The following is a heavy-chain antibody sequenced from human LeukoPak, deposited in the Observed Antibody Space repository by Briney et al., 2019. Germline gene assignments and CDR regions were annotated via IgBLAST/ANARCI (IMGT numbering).Heavy chain of an antibody. Sequence: GSLRLSCEASEFIFSTYDMHWVRQAPGKGLVWVSRINSDGSRTTYADSVKGRFTISRDNAKNTLYLQMNSLRTEDTAVYYCARPETQYSSGLDGFDIWGQGTMVTVSS. J-gene: IGHJ3*02. D-gene: IGHD6-19*01. V-gene: IGHV3-74*01. CDR3: ARPETQYSSGLDGFDI. CDR2: INSDGSRT. CDR1: EFIFSTYD.